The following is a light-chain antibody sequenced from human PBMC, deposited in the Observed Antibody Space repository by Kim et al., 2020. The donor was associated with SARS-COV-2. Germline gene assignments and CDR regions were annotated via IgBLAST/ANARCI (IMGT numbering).Light chain of an antibody. CDR1: QSVSSSY. CDR3: QQYGSSPRT. Sequence: SQGERATLSCRASQSVSSSYLAWYQQKPGQAPRLLIYGASSRATCIPDRFSGSGSGTDFTLTISRLEPEDFAVYYCQQYGSSPRTFGQGTKVDIK. J-gene: IGKJ1*01. CDR2: GAS. V-gene: IGKV3-20*01.